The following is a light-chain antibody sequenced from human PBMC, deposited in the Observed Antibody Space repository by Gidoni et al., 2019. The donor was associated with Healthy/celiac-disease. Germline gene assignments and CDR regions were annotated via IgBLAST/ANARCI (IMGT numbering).Light chain of an antibody. Sequence: IVLPQSPATLSLSPGERATLSCRASQSFSSYLAWYQQKPGQAPRPLIYDASNRATGIPARVSGSGSGTDFTLTISSLEPEDFAVYYCQQRSNWSFTFGPGTKVDIK. CDR3: QQRSNWSFT. CDR2: DAS. V-gene: IGKV3-11*01. CDR1: QSFSSY. J-gene: IGKJ3*01.